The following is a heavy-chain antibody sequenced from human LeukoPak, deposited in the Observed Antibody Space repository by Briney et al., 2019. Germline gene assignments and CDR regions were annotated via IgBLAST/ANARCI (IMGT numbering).Heavy chain of an antibody. CDR1: GFTFSNAW. CDR2: IKIKTDGGTT. CDR3: TTEFGVVTHPAFDI. V-gene: IGHV3-15*07. Sequence: GGSLRLSCAASGFTFSNAWMNWVRQAPGKGLEWVGRIKIKTDGGTTDYAAPVKGRFTISRDDSKNTLYLQMNSLKTEDTAVYYCTTEFGVVTHPAFDIWGQGTMVTVSS. J-gene: IGHJ3*02. D-gene: IGHD3-3*01.